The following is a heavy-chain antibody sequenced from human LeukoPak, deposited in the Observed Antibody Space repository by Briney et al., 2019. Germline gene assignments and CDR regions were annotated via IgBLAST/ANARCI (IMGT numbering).Heavy chain of an antibody. CDR1: GFSFSSYE. CDR2: SNRRGSTT. J-gene: IGHJ4*02. Sequence: GGSLRLSCAASGFSFSSYEMNWVRQAPGKGLEWVSHSNRRGSTTYYADSVRGRFTISSDTSKNTLSLQMNGLRAEDTAVYYCARDLSPVVRASPMGYWGQGTLVTVSS. V-gene: IGHV3-48*03. CDR3: ARDLSPVVRASPMGY. D-gene: IGHD3-10*01.